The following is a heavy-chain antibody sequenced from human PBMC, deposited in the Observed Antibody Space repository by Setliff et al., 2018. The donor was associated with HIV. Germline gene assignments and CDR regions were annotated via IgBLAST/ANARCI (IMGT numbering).Heavy chain of an antibody. Sequence: GGSLRLSCAASGFTFSDHYMDWVRQAPGKGLEWVANIKQDGSEKYYVDSVKGRFTISRDNAKNSLYLQMNSLRAEDTAVYYCARASSSWYTDYYYMDVWGKGTTVTVSS. CDR2: IKQDGSEK. D-gene: IGHD6-13*01. J-gene: IGHJ6*03. CDR3: ARASSSWYTDYYYMDV. V-gene: IGHV3-7*01. CDR1: GFTFSDHY.